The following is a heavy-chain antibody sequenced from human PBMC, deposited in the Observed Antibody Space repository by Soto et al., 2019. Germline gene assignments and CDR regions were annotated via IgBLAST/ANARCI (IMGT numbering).Heavy chain of an antibody. CDR3: EASFVGCGGFNYYGMDV. D-gene: IGHD3-16*01. V-gene: IGHV4-31*03. CDR2: IYYSGTT. CDR1: GASISSGGYY. J-gene: IGHJ6*02. Sequence: QVQLQESGPGLVKPSQTLSLTCSVSGASISSGGYYWNWIHQHPGKGLEWIGYIYYSGTTYYNPSLKIRVTISVGTYKNQFSLKLSSVTAADTAVYYCEASFVGCGGFNYYGMDVWVQGTTVTVSS.